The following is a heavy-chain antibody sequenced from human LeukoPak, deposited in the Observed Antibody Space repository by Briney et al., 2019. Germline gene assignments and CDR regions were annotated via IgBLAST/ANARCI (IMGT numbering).Heavy chain of an antibody. J-gene: IGHJ3*02. CDR2: ITASGGGT. D-gene: IGHD6-6*01. CDR3: ASLGIAARLVRYGAFDI. CDR1: GYTFTSYY. V-gene: IGHV1-46*01. Sequence: ASVKVSCKASGYTFTSYYLHWVRQAPGQGLEWMGVITASGGGTTYAQKFQGRVTMTRDTSSSTVYMELTSLRSEDTAVYYCASLGIAARLVRYGAFDIWGQGTMVTVSS.